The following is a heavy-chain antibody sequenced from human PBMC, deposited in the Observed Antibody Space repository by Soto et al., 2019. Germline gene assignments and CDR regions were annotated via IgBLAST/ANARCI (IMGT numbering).Heavy chain of an antibody. CDR3: ARTGWMTYGMDV. Sequence: SETLSLTCTVSGGSISSYYWSWIRQPPGKGLEWIGYIYYSGSTNYNPSLKSRVTISVDTSKNQFSLKLSSVTAADTAVYYCARTGWMTYGMDVWGQGTTVTVSS. CDR1: GGSISSYY. V-gene: IGHV4-59*01. J-gene: IGHJ6*02. D-gene: IGHD5-12*01. CDR2: IYYSGST.